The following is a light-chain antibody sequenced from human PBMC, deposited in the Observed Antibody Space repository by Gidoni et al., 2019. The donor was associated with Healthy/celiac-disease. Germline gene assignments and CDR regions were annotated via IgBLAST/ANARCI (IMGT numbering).Light chain of an antibody. J-gene: IGKJ3*01. Sequence: VLTQSPATLSLSPGEIATLSCRASQSVSSYLAWYQQKPGQAPPLLIYDSSNRATGIPARFSGSGSGTDFTLTISRLEPEDVAVYYCQQCSNWPCIFSFGPGTKVDIK. V-gene: IGKV3-11*01. CDR1: QSVSSY. CDR2: DSS. CDR3: QQCSNWPCIFS.